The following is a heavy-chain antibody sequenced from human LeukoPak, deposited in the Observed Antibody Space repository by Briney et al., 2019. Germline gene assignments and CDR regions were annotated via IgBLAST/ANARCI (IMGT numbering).Heavy chain of an antibody. V-gene: IGHV4-59*11. CDR2: NYYTGTT. CDR3: ARFSWGCSTASCYLTN. D-gene: IGHD2-2*01. Sequence: SETLSLTCTVGGGSLSGHYWGWIRQPPGKGLELVGHNYYTGTTFYNPSLNSRVTITLDTSRNQFSLRLTSVIAADTAVYYCARFSWGCSTASCYLTNWGQGALVTVSS. J-gene: IGHJ4*02. CDR1: GGSLSGHY.